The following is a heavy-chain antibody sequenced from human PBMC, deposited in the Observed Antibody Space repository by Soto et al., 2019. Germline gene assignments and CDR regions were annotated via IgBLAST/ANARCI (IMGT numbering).Heavy chain of an antibody. J-gene: IGHJ6*02. V-gene: IGHV3-33*01. CDR1: GFAFSGYG. CDR2: IWHDGTNK. Sequence: QVHLVESGGGVVQPGRSLRLSCAASGFAFSGYGMHWVRQAPGKGLEWVAGIWHDGTNKQYADSVKGRFSISRDNSKKMLYLEMNSLRAEDTAVYYCARNLGEMDVWGQGTTVTVSS. D-gene: IGHD7-27*01. CDR3: ARNLGEMDV.